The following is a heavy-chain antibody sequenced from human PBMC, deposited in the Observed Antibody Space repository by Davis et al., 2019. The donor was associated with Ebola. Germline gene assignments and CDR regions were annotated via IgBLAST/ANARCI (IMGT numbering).Heavy chain of an antibody. J-gene: IGHJ4*02. CDR2: ISYDGSNK. CDR1: GFTFSSYA. V-gene: IGHV3-30*18. CDR3: AKAREGSCYT. Sequence: GGSLRLSCAASGFTFSSYAMSWVRQAPGKGLEWVAVISYDGSNKYYADSVKGRFTISRDNSKNTLYLQMNSLRAEDTAVYYCAKAREGSCYTWGQGTLVTVSS. D-gene: IGHD2-2*02.